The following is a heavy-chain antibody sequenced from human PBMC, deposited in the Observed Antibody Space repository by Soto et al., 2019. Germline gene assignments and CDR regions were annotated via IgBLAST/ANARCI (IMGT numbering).Heavy chain of an antibody. D-gene: IGHD2-2*02. CDR1: GGSFSSTNSY. Sequence: QLEESGPGLVKPSETLSLTCTVSGGSFSSTNSYWGWFRQPPGKGLEWIGTIFYRGTTYYHPSFNSRVTVSVDTSKNQVSLSLTSVTAADTAVYYCARHRYMATYYNVDVWGKGTTVTVSS. V-gene: IGHV4-39*01. J-gene: IGHJ6*04. CDR3: ARHRYMATYYNVDV. CDR2: IFYRGTT.